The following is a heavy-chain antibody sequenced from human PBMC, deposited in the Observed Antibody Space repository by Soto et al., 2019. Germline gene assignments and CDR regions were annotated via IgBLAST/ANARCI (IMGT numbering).Heavy chain of an antibody. V-gene: IGHV3-53*01. CDR2: IFTDGGT. CDR1: GVTVSSSS. D-gene: IGHD3-10*01. CDR3: ARDSGGYYASGRWGDV. Sequence: GESLRRTCADSGVTVSSSSMNWVRQAPGKGLEWVSVIFTDGGTFYGDSVKGRFTISRDKSKNTLYLQMNSLRVEDTAVYFCARDSGGYYASGRWGDVWGQGTTVTVSS. J-gene: IGHJ6*02.